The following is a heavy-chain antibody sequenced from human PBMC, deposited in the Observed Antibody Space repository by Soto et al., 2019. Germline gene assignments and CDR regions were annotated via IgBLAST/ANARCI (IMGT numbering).Heavy chain of an antibody. CDR3: ARQSSGWYNWFDP. CDR1: VASISISSSY. D-gene: IGHD6-19*01. Sequence: SETLSLTCSVSVASISISSSYWGCIGQPTGNVLEWIGSIYYSGSIYYTPSLKSRVTISVDTSKNQFSLKLSSVTAAETAVYYCARQSSGWYNWFDPWGQGTLVT. CDR2: IYYSGSI. J-gene: IGHJ5*02. V-gene: IGHV4-39*01.